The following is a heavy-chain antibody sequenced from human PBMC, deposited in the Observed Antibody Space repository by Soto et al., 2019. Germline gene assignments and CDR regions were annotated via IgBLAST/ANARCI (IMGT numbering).Heavy chain of an antibody. J-gene: IGHJ6*02. V-gene: IGHV3-33*01. Sequence: QVQLVESGGGVVQPGRSLRLSCAASGFTFSSYGMHWVRQAPGKGLEWVAVIWYDGSNKYYADSVKGRFTISRDNSKTPXXLLMNRLRAEDTAVCYCARARRRSGYPRLYHGMDVWGQGTTVTVSS. CDR1: GFTFSSYG. CDR3: ARARRRSGYPRLYHGMDV. CDR2: IWYDGSNK. D-gene: IGHD3-3*01.